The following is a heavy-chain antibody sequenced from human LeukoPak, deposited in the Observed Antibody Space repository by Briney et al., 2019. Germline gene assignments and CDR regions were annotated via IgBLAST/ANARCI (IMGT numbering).Heavy chain of an antibody. J-gene: IGHJ4*02. CDR3: ARGKYSSSWYVPYFDY. V-gene: IGHV1-58*02. CDR1: GFTFTSSA. Sequence: GASVKVSCKASGFTFTSSAMQWVRQARGQRLEWIGWIVVGSGNTNYAQKFQERVTITRDMSTSTAYMELSSLRSEDTAVYYCARGKYSSSWYVPYFDYWGQGTLVTVSS. D-gene: IGHD6-13*01. CDR2: IVVGSGNT.